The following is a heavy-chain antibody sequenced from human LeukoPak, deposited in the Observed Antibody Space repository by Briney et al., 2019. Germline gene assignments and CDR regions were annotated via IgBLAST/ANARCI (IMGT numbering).Heavy chain of an antibody. CDR2: VIPTFGKT. V-gene: IGHV1-69*13. J-gene: IGHJ4*02. CDR1: GYTFTSYG. D-gene: IGHD5-24*01. CDR3: ARETATTMFDY. Sequence: SVTVSCKASGYTFTSYGISWVRQAPGQGLEWMGGVIPTFGKTDYAQKFRGRLTITADESTSTAYMELSSLRSDDTAFYYCARETATTMFDYWGQGTLVTVSS.